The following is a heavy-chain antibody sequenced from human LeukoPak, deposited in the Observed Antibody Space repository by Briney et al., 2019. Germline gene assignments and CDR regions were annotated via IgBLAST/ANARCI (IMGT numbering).Heavy chain of an antibody. CDR3: ARTGEWGVTDWFDP. D-gene: IGHD3-10*01. V-gene: IGHV4-59*01. Sequence: KPSETLSLTCTVSGGSISSYYWSWIRQPPGKGLEWIGYIYYSGSTNYNPSLKSRVTISVDTSKNQFSLKLSSVTAADTAVYYCARTGEWGVTDWFDPWGQGTLVTVSS. CDR1: GGSISSYY. CDR2: IYYSGST. J-gene: IGHJ5*02.